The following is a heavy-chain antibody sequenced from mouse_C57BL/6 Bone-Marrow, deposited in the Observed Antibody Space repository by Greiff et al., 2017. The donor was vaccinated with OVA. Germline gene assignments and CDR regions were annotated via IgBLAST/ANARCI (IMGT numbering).Heavy chain of an antibody. CDR3: ARPLYYSNYDLYFDV. J-gene: IGHJ1*03. D-gene: IGHD2-5*01. CDR2: ISDGGSYT. Sequence: EVQVVESGGGLVKPGGSLKLSCEASGFTFSSYAMSWVRQTPEKRLEWVATISDGGSYTYYPDNVKGRFTISRDNAKNNLYLQMSHLKSEDTAMYYCARPLYYSNYDLYFDVWGTGTTVTVSS. CDR1: GFTFSSYA. V-gene: IGHV5-4*01.